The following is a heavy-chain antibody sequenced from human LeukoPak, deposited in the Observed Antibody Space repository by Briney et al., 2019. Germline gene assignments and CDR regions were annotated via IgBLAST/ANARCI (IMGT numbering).Heavy chain of an antibody. CDR2: INPNSGGT. D-gene: IGHD6-13*01. V-gene: IGHV1-2*02. CDR1: GYTFTGYY. CDR3: ARDLRQQLVSAPLGY. Sequence: GASVKVSCKASGYTFTGYYMHWVRQAPGQGLEWMGWINPNSGGTNYAQKFQGRVTMTRDTSISTAYMELSRLRSDDTAVYYCARDLRQQLVSAPLGYWGQGTLVTVSS. J-gene: IGHJ4*02.